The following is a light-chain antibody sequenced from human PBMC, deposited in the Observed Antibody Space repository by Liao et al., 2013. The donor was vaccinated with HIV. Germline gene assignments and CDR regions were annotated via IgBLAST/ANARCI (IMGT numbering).Light chain of an antibody. V-gene: IGLV3-1*01. CDR1: KVGDKY. CDR3: QVWDFSTSFV. Sequence: SYELTQPPSVSVSPGQTATIACSGDKVGDKYVSWYQRKPGQSPQAVIYQDSRRPSGIPERFSGSNSGNTATLTISGTQAVDEADYFCQVWDFSTSFVFGSGTKVTVL. CDR2: QDS. J-gene: IGLJ1*01.